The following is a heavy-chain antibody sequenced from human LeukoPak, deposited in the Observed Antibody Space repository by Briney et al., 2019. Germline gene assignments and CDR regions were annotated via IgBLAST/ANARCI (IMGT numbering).Heavy chain of an antibody. D-gene: IGHD3-3*01. CDR1: GGTFSSYA. V-gene: IGHV1-69*13. CDR2: IIPIFGTA. J-gene: IGHJ6*03. CDR3: ARSEYDFWSGYYSPPLGYYYYYYMDV. Sequence: ASVKVSCKASGGTFSSYAISWVRQAPGQGLEWMGGIIPIFGTANYAQKFQGRVTITADESTSTAYMELSSLRSEDTAVYYCARSEYDFWSGYYSPPLGYYYYYYMDVWGKGTTVTASS.